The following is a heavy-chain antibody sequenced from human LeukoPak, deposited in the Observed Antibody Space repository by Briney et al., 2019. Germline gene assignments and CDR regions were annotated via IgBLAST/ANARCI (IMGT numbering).Heavy chain of an antibody. CDR2: ITPSGDYT. V-gene: IGHV1-46*01. J-gene: IGHJ4*02. CDR1: GYTFTSYL. Sequence: ASVKVSCKASGYTFTSYLIHWVRQAPGLGLEWMGIITPSGDYTNYAQTFQGRFSMTSDPSTSTVHMDLSSLTSEDTAVYSCAGELGGGYYFDYWGQGILVTVSS. CDR3: AGELGGGYYFDY. D-gene: IGHD3-16*01.